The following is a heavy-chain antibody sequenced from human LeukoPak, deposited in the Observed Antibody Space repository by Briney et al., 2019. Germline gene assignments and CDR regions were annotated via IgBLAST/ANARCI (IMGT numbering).Heavy chain of an antibody. D-gene: IGHD6-19*01. CDR1: GFTFDDYA. J-gene: IGHJ6*02. V-gene: IGHV3-9*01. CDR3: AKDILSRAVEPDYYYYGMDV. CDR2: ISWNSGSI. Sequence: GGSLRLSCAASGFTFDDYAMHWVRQAPGKGLEWVSGISWNSGSIGYADSVKGRFTISRDNAKNSLYLQMNSLRAEDTALYYCAKDILSRAVEPDYYYYGMDVWGQGTTVTVSS.